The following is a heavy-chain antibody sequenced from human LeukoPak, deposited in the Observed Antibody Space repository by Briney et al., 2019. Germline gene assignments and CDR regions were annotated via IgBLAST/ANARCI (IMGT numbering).Heavy chain of an antibody. CDR1: GGSTSSYY. Sequence: SETLSLTCTVSGGSTSSYYWSWIRQPPGKGLEWIGEINHSGSTNYNPSLKSRVTISVDTSKNQFSLKLSSVTAADTAVYYCARSPYYYDSSGGGAFDIWGQGTMVTVSS. D-gene: IGHD3-22*01. V-gene: IGHV4-34*01. J-gene: IGHJ3*02. CDR2: INHSGST. CDR3: ARSPYYYDSSGGGAFDI.